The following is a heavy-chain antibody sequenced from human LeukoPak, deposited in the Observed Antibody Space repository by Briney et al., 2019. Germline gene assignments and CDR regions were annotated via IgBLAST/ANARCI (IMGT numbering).Heavy chain of an antibody. Sequence: SENLSLTCAVYGGSFSGYYWSWIRQPPGKGLEWIGEINHSGSTNYNPSLKSRVTISVDTSKNQFSLKLSSVTAADTAVYYCARGGIQWFGELLAAFDIWGQGTMVTVSS. CDR3: ARGGIQWFGELLAAFDI. V-gene: IGHV4-34*01. D-gene: IGHD3-10*01. J-gene: IGHJ3*02. CDR1: GGSFSGYY. CDR2: INHSGST.